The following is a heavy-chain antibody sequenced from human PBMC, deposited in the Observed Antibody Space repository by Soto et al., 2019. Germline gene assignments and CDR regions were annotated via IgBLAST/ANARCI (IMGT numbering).Heavy chain of an antibody. Sequence: QVQLVQSGAEVKKPGASVKVSCKASGYTFTSYDINWVRQATGQGLEWMGWMNPNSGNTGYAQKFQGRVTITRNTSIRTAYMEVSSLSSEATAVYYCARERAGRANDYWGQGTLVTVSS. CDR1: GYTFTSYD. CDR3: ARERAGRANDY. D-gene: IGHD6-19*01. J-gene: IGHJ4*02. V-gene: IGHV1-8*01. CDR2: MNPNSGNT.